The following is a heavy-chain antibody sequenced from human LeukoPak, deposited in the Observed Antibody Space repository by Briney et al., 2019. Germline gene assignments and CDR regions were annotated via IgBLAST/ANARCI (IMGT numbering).Heavy chain of an antibody. J-gene: IGHJ4*02. D-gene: IGHD3-22*01. CDR3: LHPSSGPSAVDY. CDR1: GGTFSSYT. V-gene: IGHV1-69*02. Sequence: SVKVSCKASGGTFSSYTISWVRQAPGQGLEWMGRIIPILGIANYAQKFQGRVTITADKSTSTAYMELSSLRSEDTAVYYCLHPSSGPSAVDYWGQGTLVIVSS. CDR2: IIPILGIA.